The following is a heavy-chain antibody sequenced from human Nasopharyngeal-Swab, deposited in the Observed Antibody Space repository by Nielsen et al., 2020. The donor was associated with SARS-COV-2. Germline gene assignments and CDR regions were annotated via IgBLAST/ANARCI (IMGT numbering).Heavy chain of an antibody. J-gene: IGHJ6*03. Sequence: GGSLRLSCAASGFTFSNYAMSWVRQAPGKGLEWVSAISGSGGSTYYADSVKGRFTISRDNSKNTLYLQMNSLRADDTAVYYCAKEATLGGVGDYYYMDVWGKGTTVTVPS. D-gene: IGHD3-16*01. V-gene: IGHV3-23*01. CDR3: AKEATLGGVGDYYYMDV. CDR1: GFTFSNYA. CDR2: ISGSGGST.